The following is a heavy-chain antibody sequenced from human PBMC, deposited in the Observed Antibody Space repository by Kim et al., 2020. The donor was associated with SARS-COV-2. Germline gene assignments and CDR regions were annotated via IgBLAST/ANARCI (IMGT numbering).Heavy chain of an antibody. CDR2: IYYSGST. J-gene: IGHJ4*02. CDR3: ARSFVPYYYDSSGYYPGYYFDY. V-gene: IGHV4-59*01. Sequence: SETLSLTCTVSGGSISSYYWSWIRQPPGKGLEWIGYIYYSGSTNYNPSLKSRVTISVDTSKNQFSLKLSSVTAADTAVYYCARSFVPYYYDSSGYYPGYYFDYWGQGTLVTVSS. CDR1: GGSISSYY. D-gene: IGHD3-22*01.